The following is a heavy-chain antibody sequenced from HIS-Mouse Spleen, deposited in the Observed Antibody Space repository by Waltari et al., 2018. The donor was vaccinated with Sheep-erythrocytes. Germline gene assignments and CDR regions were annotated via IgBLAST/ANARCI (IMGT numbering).Heavy chain of an antibody. CDR3: AKGLGYSSGWFDY. CDR2: ISYDGSNK. D-gene: IGHD6-19*01. CDR1: GFTFSSHG. V-gene: IGHV3-30*18. Sequence: QVQLVESGGGVVQPGRSLRLSCAASGFTFSSHGMHWVRQAPGKGLEWVAVISYDGSNKYYADSVKGRFTISRDNSKNTLYLQMNSLRAEDTAVYYCAKGLGYSSGWFDYWGQGTLVTVSS. J-gene: IGHJ4*02.